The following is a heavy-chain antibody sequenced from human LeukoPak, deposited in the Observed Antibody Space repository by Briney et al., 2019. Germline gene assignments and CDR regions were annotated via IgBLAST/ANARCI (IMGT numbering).Heavy chain of an antibody. CDR1: GGSISSYY. V-gene: IGHV4-4*07. Sequence: PSETLSLTCTVSGGSISSYYWSWIRQPAGKGLEWIGRIYSTGSTNYNPSLKSRVTMSVDTSKNQFSLRLRSVPAADTAVYYWARQIASAGTAGFDFWGQGALVTVSS. D-gene: IGHD6-13*01. CDR3: ARQIASAGTAGFDF. J-gene: IGHJ4*02. CDR2: IYSTGST.